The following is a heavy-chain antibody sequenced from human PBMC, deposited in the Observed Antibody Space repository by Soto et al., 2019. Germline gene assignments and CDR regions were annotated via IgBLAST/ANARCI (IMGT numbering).Heavy chain of an antibody. J-gene: IGHJ4*02. V-gene: IGHV3-30*18. CDR1: GFNFDNYG. CDR2: ITYDGSNK. CDR3: AKARVGGTFYCPLGF. D-gene: IGHD1-7*01. Sequence: ESGGGVVQPGGSLRLSCQASGFNFDNYGMHWVRQAPGKGLEWVAVITYDGSNKYYADSVKGRFTISRDNSKNTLSLHLNTLKPEDSAVYHCAKARVGGTFYCPLGFWGQGTLVTVSS.